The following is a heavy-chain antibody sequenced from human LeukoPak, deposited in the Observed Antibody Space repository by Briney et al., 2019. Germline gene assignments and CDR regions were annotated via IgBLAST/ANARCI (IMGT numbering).Heavy chain of an antibody. J-gene: IGHJ4*02. V-gene: IGHV1-69*04. CDR2: IIPILGIA. CDR3: ARDKDIDFDWLLGFDY. D-gene: IGHD3-9*01. Sequence: ASVKVSCKASGGTFSSYAISWVRQAPGQGLEWMGRIIPILGIANYAQKFQGRVTITADKSTSTAYMELSSLRSEDTAVYYCARDKDIDFDWLLGFDYWGQGTLVTVSS. CDR1: GGTFSSYA.